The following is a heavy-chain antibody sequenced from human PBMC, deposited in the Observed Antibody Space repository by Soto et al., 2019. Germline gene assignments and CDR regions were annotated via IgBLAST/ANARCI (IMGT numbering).Heavy chain of an antibody. J-gene: IGHJ3*02. D-gene: IGHD3-16*01. CDR2: IIPIFGTA. CDR3: ARVFGRKEAFDI. Sequence: VASVKVSCKASGVTFSSYAISWVRQAPGQGLEWMGGIIPIFGTANYAQKFQGRVTITADESTSTAYMELSSLRSEDTAVYYCARVFGRKEAFDIWGQGTMVTVSS. V-gene: IGHV1-69*13. CDR1: GVTFSSYA.